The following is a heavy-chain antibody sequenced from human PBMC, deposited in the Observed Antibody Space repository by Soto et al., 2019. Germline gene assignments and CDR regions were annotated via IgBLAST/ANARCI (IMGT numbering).Heavy chain of an antibody. CDR3: ARMPYTSGLMLDP. V-gene: IGHV4-30-2*01. D-gene: IGHD6-19*01. Sequence: TRSRKCCMSGECYSRSTYSWSWIRQPPGKALQWIGFIYQSGVTSYNPSLASRVSISLDRSNNQCSLKLKSVTAADTAVYFCARMPYTSGLMLDPSGPGTLLTVS. CDR1: GECYSRSTYS. CDR2: IYQSGVT. J-gene: IGHJ5*02.